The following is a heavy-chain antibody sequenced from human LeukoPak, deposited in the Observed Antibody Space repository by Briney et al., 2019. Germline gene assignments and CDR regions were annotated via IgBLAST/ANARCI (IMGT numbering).Heavy chain of an antibody. CDR1: GGTFSSYA. D-gene: IGHD3-16*02. CDR2: IIPIFGTA. Sequence: SVKVSCKASGGTFSSYAISWVRQAPGQGLEWMGGIIPIFGTANYAQKFQGRVTITADKSTSTAYMELSSLRSEDTAVYYCARNSEGSYRPFDYWDQGTLVTVSS. CDR3: ARNSEGSYRPFDY. V-gene: IGHV1-69*06. J-gene: IGHJ4*02.